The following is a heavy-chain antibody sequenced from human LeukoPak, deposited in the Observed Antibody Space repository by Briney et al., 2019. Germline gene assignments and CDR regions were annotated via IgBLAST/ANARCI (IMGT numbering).Heavy chain of an antibody. CDR2: IYFSGST. J-gene: IGHJ4*02. CDR3: ARSYDTNFDY. D-gene: IGHD3-3*01. CDR1: GGSIRSYY. V-gene: IGHV4-59*01. Sequence: SSETLSLTCTVSGGSIRSYYWSWIRQPPGKGLEWIGYIYFSGSTSYNPPLKSRVTISVDRSKNQFSLKLSSVAAADTAVYYCARSYDTNFDYWGQGTLVTVSS.